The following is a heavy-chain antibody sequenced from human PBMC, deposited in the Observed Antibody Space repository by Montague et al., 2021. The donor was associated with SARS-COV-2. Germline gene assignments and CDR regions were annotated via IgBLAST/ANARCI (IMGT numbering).Heavy chain of an antibody. CDR3: AHLIRYYDIFTGIPFDY. D-gene: IGHD3-9*01. V-gene: IGHV2-5*01. J-gene: IGHJ4*02. CDR2: IYSNDEK. CDR1: GFSLSTPNVG. Sequence: PALVKPPQTLTLTCTFSGFSLSTPNVGVGWIRQPPGKALEWVAVIYSNDEKHYSPSLRNRLTITKDTAKNQVVLSLTYVDPVDTATYYCAHLIRYYDIFTGIPFDYWGQGSQVTVSS.